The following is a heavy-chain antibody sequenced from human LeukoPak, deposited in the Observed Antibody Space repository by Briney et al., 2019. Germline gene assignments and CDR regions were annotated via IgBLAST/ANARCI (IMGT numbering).Heavy chain of an antibody. CDR2: ISDTGNTI. CDR1: GFTFSDYY. D-gene: IGHD1-26*01. J-gene: IGHJ6*03. Sequence: PGGSLRLSCAASGFTFSDYYMSWIRQAPGKGLEWVSYISDTGNTIYYADSVKGRFTISRDNSKNTLYLQMNSLRAEDTAVYYCAKDPGGYGGYYYMDVWGKGTTVTVSS. CDR3: AKDPGGYGGYYYMDV. V-gene: IGHV3-11*01.